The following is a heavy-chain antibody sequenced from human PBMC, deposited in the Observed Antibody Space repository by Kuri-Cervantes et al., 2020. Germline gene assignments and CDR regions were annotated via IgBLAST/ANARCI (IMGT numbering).Heavy chain of an antibody. D-gene: IGHD3-22*01. CDR1: GFTFSSYG. J-gene: IGHJ3*01. V-gene: IGHV3-30*18. Sequence: LSLTCAASGFTFSSYGMHWVRQAPGKGLEWVAVISYDGSNKYYADSVKGRFTISRDNSKNTLYLQMNSLRAEDTAVYYCAKARGYYYDSSGDWGQGTRVT. CDR2: ISYDGSNK. CDR3: AKARGYYYDSSGD.